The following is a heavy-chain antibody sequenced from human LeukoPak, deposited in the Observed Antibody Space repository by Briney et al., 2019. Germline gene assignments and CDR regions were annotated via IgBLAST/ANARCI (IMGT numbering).Heavy chain of an antibody. J-gene: IGHJ3*02. D-gene: IGHD3-10*01. CDR1: GFPFDDYA. CDR3: AKDRGSGGDAFDI. CDR2: ISWNGLSI. V-gene: IGHV3-9*03. Sequence: SLKISCAASGFPFDDYAMHWVRQAPEKGLEWVSGISWNGLSIDYADSVKGRFTISRDNAKKSLHLQMNSLRVEDMALYYCAKDRGSGGDAFDIWGQGTMVTVSS.